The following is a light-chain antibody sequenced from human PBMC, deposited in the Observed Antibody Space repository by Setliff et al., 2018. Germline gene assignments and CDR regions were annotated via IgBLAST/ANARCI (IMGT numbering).Light chain of an antibody. CDR1: RSDVGGYNY. CDR2: EVS. V-gene: IGLV2-14*01. J-gene: IGLJ1*01. Sequence: QFALTQPASVSGSPGQSITISCTGTRSDVGGYNYVSWYQQHPGKVPKLMIYEVSNRPSGVSNRFSGSKSGNTASLTISRLQTEDEADYYCTSYTISSTEVFGTGTKVTVL. CDR3: TSYTISSTEV.